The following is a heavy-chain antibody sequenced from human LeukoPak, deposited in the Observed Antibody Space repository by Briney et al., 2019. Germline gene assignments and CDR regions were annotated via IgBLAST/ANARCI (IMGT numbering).Heavy chain of an antibody. CDR2: INHSGST. J-gene: IGHJ4*02. D-gene: IGHD3-3*01. CDR1: GGSFSGYY. CDR3: ARGYYEFHY. V-gene: IGHV4-34*01. Sequence: SETLSLTCAVYGGSFSGYYWSWIRQPPGKGLEWIGEINHSGSTNYNLSLKSRVTISVDTSKNQFSLKLSSVTAADTAVYYCARGYYEFHYWGQGTLVTVSS.